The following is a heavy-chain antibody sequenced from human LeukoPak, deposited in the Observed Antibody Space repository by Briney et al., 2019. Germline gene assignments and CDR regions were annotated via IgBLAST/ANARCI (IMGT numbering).Heavy chain of an antibody. V-gene: IGHV3-30*04. CDR3: ARVSGGGAFDI. Sequence: SGRSLRLSCAASGFTFSSYAMHGVRQAPGKGLEWVAVISYDGSNKYYADSVKGRFTISRDNSKNTLYLQMNSLRAEDTAVYYCARVSGGGAFDIWGQGTMVTVSS. J-gene: IGHJ3*02. CDR2: ISYDGSNK. CDR1: GFTFSSYA. D-gene: IGHD6-19*01.